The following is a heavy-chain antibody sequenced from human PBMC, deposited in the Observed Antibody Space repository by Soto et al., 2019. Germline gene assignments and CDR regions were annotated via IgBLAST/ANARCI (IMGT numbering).Heavy chain of an antibody. Sequence: QVQLVQSGAEVKKPGSSVKVSCKASGGTFSSYAISWVRQAPGQGLEWMGGIISIFGTANYAQKFQGRVTITADESTSTAYMELSSLRSEDTAVYYCARDSRYDILTGYYPLYYYGMDVWGQGTTVTVSS. J-gene: IGHJ6*02. CDR1: GGTFSSYA. V-gene: IGHV1-69*01. D-gene: IGHD3-9*01. CDR3: ARDSRYDILTGYYPLYYYGMDV. CDR2: IISIFGTA.